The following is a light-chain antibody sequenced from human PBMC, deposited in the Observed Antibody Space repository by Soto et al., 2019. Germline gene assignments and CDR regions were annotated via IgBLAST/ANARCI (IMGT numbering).Light chain of an antibody. V-gene: IGKV3-20*01. J-gene: IGKJ4*01. Sequence: EIVLTQSPGTLSLSPGERATLSCRASQSVSSSYLAWYRQKPGQAPRLLIYGASSRATGIPDRFSGSGSGTDFTLTISRLEPEDFAFYYCQQYGSSPLTFGGGTKVDIK. CDR1: QSVSSSY. CDR2: GAS. CDR3: QQYGSSPLT.